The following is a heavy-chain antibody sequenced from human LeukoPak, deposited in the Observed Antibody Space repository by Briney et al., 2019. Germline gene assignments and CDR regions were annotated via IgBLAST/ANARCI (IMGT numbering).Heavy chain of an antibody. Sequence: PGGSLRLSCAASGFTFSTYGMHWVRQAPGKGLEWVAVISYDGSNKYYADSVKGRFTISRDNSKNTLYLQMNSLRAEDTAVYYCAKDRSQWSFTSVFDCWGQGTLVTVSP. CDR3: AKDRSQWSFTSVFDC. V-gene: IGHV3-30*18. J-gene: IGHJ4*02. CDR2: ISYDGSNK. CDR1: GFTFSTYG. D-gene: IGHD6-19*01.